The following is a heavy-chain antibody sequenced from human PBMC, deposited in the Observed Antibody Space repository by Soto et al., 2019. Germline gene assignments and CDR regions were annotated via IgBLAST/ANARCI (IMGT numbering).Heavy chain of an antibody. CDR3: AHIGYSDCYAYDYGMDV. CDR2: IYWDDDK. D-gene: IGHD5-18*01. V-gene: IGHV2-5*02. CDR1: GFSLSTSGVG. J-gene: IGHJ6*02. Sequence: QITLKESGPPLVKPTQNLTLTCTFSGFSLSTSGVGVGWIRQPPGKALEWLALIYWDDDKRYNPSLKSRLTNTKHTHKNQEVHTMDNMDAVHTATYSCAHIGYSDCYAYDYGMDVRGQGPTGTVSS.